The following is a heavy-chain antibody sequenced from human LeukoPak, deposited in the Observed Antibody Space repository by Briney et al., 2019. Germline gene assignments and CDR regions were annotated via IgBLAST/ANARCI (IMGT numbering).Heavy chain of an antibody. D-gene: IGHD3-9*01. CDR1: GYTFTSYG. J-gene: IGHJ4*02. CDR2: ISAYNGNT. Sequence: ASVKVSCKASGYTFTSYGISWVRQAPGQGLEWMGWISAYNGNTNYAQKLQGRVTMTTDKSTSTAYMELRSLRSDDTAVYYCARDYDILTGYYPFDYWGQGTLVTVSS. CDR3: ARDYDILTGYYPFDY. V-gene: IGHV1-18*01.